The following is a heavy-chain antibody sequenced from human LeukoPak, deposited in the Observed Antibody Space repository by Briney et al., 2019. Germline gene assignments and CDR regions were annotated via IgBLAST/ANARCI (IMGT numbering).Heavy chain of an antibody. V-gene: IGHV3-64D*06. CDR2: ISSNGGST. CDR1: GFTFSSYA. CDR3: VKDVAARPVLAGFDP. Sequence: GGSLRLSCSASGFTFSSYARHWVRQAPGKGLEYVSAISSNGGSTYYADSVKGRFTISRDNSKNTLYLQMSSLRAEDTAVYYCVKDVAARPVLAGFDPWGQGTLVTVSS. J-gene: IGHJ5*02. D-gene: IGHD6-6*01.